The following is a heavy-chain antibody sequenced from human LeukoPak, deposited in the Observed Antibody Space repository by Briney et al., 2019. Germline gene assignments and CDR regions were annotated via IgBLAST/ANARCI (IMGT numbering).Heavy chain of an antibody. D-gene: IGHD3-10*01. J-gene: IGHJ4*02. CDR2: INHSGST. CDR3: ARDSGIRPFDY. CDR1: GGSFSGYY. V-gene: IGHV4-34*01. Sequence: SETLSLTCAVYGGSFSGYYWSWIRQPPGKGLEWIGEINHSGSTNYNPSLKSRVTISVDTSKNQFSLKLSSVTAADTAVYYCARDSGIRPFDYWGQGTPVTVSS.